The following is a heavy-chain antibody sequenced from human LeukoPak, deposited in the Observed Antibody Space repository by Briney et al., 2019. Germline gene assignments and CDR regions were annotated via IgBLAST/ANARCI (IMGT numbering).Heavy chain of an antibody. D-gene: IGHD3-10*01. CDR3: AKDRRRVTMVRGGGYCMDV. V-gene: IGHV3-30*18. CDR1: GFTFSSYG. CDR2: ISYDGSNK. J-gene: IGHJ6*02. Sequence: GRSLRLSCAASGFTFSSYGMHWVRQAPGKGLEWVAVISYDGSNKYYADSVKGRFTISRDNSKNTLYLQMNSLRAEDTAVYYCAKDRRRVTMVRGGGYCMDVWGQGTTVTVSS.